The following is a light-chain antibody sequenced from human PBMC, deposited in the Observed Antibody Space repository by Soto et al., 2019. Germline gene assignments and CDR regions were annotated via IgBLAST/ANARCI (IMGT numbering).Light chain of an antibody. CDR3: QQYGSSPTWT. J-gene: IGKJ1*01. V-gene: IGKV1-5*01. CDR2: DAS. Sequence: DIQMTQSPSTLSASVGDRLTTPCRASQSISSWLAWYQQKPGKAPKLLIYDASSLESGVPSRFSGSGSGTEFTLTISSLQPDDFAVYYCQQYGSSPTWTFGQGTKVDIK. CDR1: QSISSW.